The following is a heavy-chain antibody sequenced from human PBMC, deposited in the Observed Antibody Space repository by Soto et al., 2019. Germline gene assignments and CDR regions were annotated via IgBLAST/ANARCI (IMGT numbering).Heavy chain of an antibody. J-gene: IGHJ4*02. CDR1: GYTFTSYG. CDR3: ARDLGSSFIVD. V-gene: IGHV1-18*01. CDR2: INTYDGNT. D-gene: IGHD2-2*01. Sequence: QVQLVQSGAEVKKSGASVMVSCKASGYTFTSYGITWVRQAPGQGLEWMGRINTYDGNTNHAQRVQGRVTMTTDTSTSTAYMELRSLRSDDTAVYYCARDLGSSFIVDWGQGTLVTVSS.